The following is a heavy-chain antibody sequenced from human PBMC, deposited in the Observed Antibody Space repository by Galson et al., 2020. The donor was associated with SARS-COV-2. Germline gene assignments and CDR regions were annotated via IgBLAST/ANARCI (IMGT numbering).Heavy chain of an antibody. CDR2: ISYDGSNK. D-gene: IGHD3-22*01. J-gene: IGHJ4*02. CDR1: GFTFSSYA. CDR3: GRGGGGYSSPLWY. V-gene: IGHV3-30-3*01. Sequence: GGSLRLSCAASGFTFSSYAMHWVRQAPGKGLEWVAVISYDGSNKYYADSVKGRFTISRDNSKNTLYLQMNSLRAEDTAVYYCGRGGGGYSSPLWYWGQGTLVTVSS.